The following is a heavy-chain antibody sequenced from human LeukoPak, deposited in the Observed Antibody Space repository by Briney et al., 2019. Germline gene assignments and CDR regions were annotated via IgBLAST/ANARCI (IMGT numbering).Heavy chain of an antibody. V-gene: IGHV1-2*04. Sequence: ASVKVSCKASGYTFTGYYMHWVRQAPGQGLEWMGWINPNSGGTNYAQKFQGWVTMTRDTSISTAYMELSRLRFDDTAVYYCARDGYYGSGSYDHWGQGTLVTVSS. CDR2: INPNSGGT. CDR1: GYTFTGYY. D-gene: IGHD3-10*01. J-gene: IGHJ4*02. CDR3: ARDGYYGSGSYDH.